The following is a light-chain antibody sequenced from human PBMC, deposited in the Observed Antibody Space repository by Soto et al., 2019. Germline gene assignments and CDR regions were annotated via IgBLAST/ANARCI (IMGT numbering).Light chain of an antibody. CDR1: SSNIGSHT. V-gene: IGLV1-44*01. Sequence: QAVLTQPPSASGTPGQRVTISCSGSSSNIGSHTVNWYLQLPGTAPKLLIYSNNERPSGVPDRISGSKSGTSASLAISGLQSEDEADYYSAAWDDSLNGLVFGIGTKVTVL. CDR3: AAWDDSLNGLV. J-gene: IGLJ1*01. CDR2: SNN.